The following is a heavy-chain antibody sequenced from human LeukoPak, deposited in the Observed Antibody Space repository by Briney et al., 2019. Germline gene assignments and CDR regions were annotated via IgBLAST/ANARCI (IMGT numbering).Heavy chain of an antibody. J-gene: IGHJ4*02. V-gene: IGHV4-59*01. CDR3: ARDPSGSYYRD. Sequence: SETLSLTCTVSGGSISSYYWSWIRQPPGKGLEWIGYIYYSGSTNYNPSLKSRVTISGDTSKNQFSLKLSSVTAADTAVYFCARDPSGSYYRDWGQGTLVTVSS. CDR2: IYYSGST. D-gene: IGHD1-26*01. CDR1: GGSISSYY.